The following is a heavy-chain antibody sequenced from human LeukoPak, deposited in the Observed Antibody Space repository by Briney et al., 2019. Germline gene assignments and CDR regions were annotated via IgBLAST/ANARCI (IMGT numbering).Heavy chain of an antibody. Sequence: GGSLTLSCAASGFSFRSYDMTWVRQAPGKGLEWVSGIRGSGDSTFYADSVKGRFTISRDNSKNTLFLQMNSLRAEDTAVYYCAKIGEEFDYWGQGTLVTVSS. V-gene: IGHV3-23*01. CDR2: IRGSGDST. J-gene: IGHJ4*02. CDR1: GFSFRSYD. CDR3: AKIGEEFDY.